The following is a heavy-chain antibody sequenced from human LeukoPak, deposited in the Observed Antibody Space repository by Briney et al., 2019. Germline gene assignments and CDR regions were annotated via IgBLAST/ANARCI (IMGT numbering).Heavy chain of an antibody. V-gene: IGHV4-34*01. J-gene: IGHJ3*02. D-gene: IGHD2-21*02. CDR3: AGRQQIVAVTASRDTFDI. CDR2: INHSGST. Sequence: SETLSLTCAVYGGSFSGYYWSWIRQPPGKGLEWIGEINHSGSTNYNPSLKSRVTISVDTSKNQFSLKVKSLTAADTAVYYCAGRQQIVAVTASRDTFDIWGQGTMVTVSS. CDR1: GGSFSGYY.